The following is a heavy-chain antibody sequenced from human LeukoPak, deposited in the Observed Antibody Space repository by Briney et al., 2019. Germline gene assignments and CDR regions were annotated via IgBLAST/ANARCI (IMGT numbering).Heavy chain of an antibody. V-gene: IGHV4-39*07. J-gene: IGHJ3*02. D-gene: IGHD3-9*01. CDR1: GDSISSSSSY. CDR3: AILAGLTHFDI. CDR2: IYYSGST. Sequence: PSETLSLTCTVSGDSISSSSSYWGWIRQPPGKGLEWIGSIYYSGSTYYNPSLKSRVTISVDTSKNQFSLKLSSVTAADTAVYYCAILAGLTHFDIWGQGTMVTVSS.